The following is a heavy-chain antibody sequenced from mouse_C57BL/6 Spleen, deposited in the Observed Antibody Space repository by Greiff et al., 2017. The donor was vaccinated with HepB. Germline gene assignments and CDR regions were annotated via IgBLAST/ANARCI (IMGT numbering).Heavy chain of an antibody. CDR2: IDPETGGT. J-gene: IGHJ2*01. CDR1: GYTFTDYE. Sequence: QVQLQQSGAELVRPGASVTLSCKASGYTFTDYEMHWVKQTPVHGLEWIGAIDPETGGTAYNQKFKGKAILTADKSSSTAYMELRSLTSEDSAVYYWTRWGTTVVADYWGQGTTLTVSS. D-gene: IGHD1-1*01. CDR3: TRWGTTVVADY. V-gene: IGHV1-15*01.